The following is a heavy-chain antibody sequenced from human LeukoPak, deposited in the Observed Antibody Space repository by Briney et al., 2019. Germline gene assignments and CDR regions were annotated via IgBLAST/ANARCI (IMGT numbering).Heavy chain of an antibody. CDR3: AREYYDFWSGYPHYYYYMDV. V-gene: IGHV4-31*03. D-gene: IGHD3-3*01. Sequence: SETLSLTCTVSGDSISSGGYYWSWIRQHPGKGLEWIAYIYYSGNTYYNPSLKSRVTISVDTSKNQFSLKVSSVTAADTAVYYCAREYYDFWSGYPHYYYYMDVWGKGTTVTVSS. J-gene: IGHJ6*03. CDR2: IYYSGNT. CDR1: GDSISSGGYY.